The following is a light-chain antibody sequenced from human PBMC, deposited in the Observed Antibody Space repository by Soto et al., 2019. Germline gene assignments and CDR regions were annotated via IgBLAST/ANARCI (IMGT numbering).Light chain of an antibody. CDR2: EVD. CDR3: TSYTGSTWV. CDR1: SNDVGGYKY. V-gene: IGLV2-14*01. Sequence: QSALTQPASVSGSPGQSIAISCTGSSNDVGGYKYVSWYQHHPGRGPRLMIYEVDNRPSGVSNRFSGSKSGNTASLTISGLQAEDEADYYCTSYTGSTWVFCGGTKLTVL. J-gene: IGLJ3*02.